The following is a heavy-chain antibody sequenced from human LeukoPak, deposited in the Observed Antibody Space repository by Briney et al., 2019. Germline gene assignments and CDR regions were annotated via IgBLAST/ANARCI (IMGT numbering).Heavy chain of an antibody. CDR2: IYYSGST. CDR3: AREVAALVSRAFDI. Sequence: SETLSLTCTVSGGSISSYYWSWIRQPPGKGLEWIGYIYYSGSTNYNPSLKSRVTISVDTSKNQFSLKLSSVTAADTAVYYCAREVAALVSRAFDIWGQGTMVTVSS. D-gene: IGHD6-13*01. J-gene: IGHJ3*02. CDR1: GGSISSYY. V-gene: IGHV4-59*01.